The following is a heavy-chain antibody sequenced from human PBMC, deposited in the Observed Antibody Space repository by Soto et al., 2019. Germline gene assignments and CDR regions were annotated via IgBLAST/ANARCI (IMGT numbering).Heavy chain of an antibody. V-gene: IGHV3-30*18. D-gene: IGHD1-26*01. CDR2: ISYDGSNK. CDR1: GFTFSSYG. J-gene: IGHJ4*02. Sequence: QVQLVESGGGMVQPGRSLRLSCAASGFTFSSYGMHWVRQAPGKGLEWVAVISYDGSNKYYADSVKGRFTISRDNSKNTQYLQMNSLRAEDTAVYYCAKDADPSGSYYFDYWGQGTLVTVSS. CDR3: AKDADPSGSYYFDY.